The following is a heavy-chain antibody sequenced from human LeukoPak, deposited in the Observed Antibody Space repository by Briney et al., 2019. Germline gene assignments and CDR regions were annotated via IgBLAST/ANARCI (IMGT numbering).Heavy chain of an antibody. CDR3: ARGSASGIYPIDY. CDR1: GGSFSFYY. V-gene: IGHV4-34*01. Sequence: SETLSLTCAVSGGSFSFYYWSWIRQPPGKGLEWIGEVNHLGRTNYNPSLKSRVTMSLDTSKKEVSLKLTSVTAADTAVYYCARGSASGIYPIDYWGQGTLVTVSS. CDR2: VNHLGRT. J-gene: IGHJ4*02. D-gene: IGHD6-19*01.